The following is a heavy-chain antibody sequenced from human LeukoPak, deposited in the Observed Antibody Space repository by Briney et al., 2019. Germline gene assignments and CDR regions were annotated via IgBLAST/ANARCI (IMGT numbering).Heavy chain of an antibody. J-gene: IGHJ4*02. Sequence: GGSLRLSCAASGFTFSSYSMNWVRQAPGKGLEWVSSISSSSSYIYYADSVKGRFTISRDNAKNSLYLQMNSLRAEDTAVYYCARAGGYCSSTSCYNTRWGQGTLVTVSS. CDR3: ARAGGYCSSTSCYNTR. V-gene: IGHV3-21*01. CDR1: GFTFSSYS. CDR2: ISSSSSYI. D-gene: IGHD2-2*02.